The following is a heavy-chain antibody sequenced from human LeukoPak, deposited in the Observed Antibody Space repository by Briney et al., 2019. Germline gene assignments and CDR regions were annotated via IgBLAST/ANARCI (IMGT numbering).Heavy chain of an antibody. CDR1: GYTFTGYY. D-gene: IGHD2-2*02. CDR2: INPNSGGT. CDR3: ARAAPGARYRSSTSCYKFSYYYYGMTS. J-gene: IGHJ6*02. V-gene: IGHV1-2*06. Sequence: GASVKVSCKASGYTFTGYYMHWVRQAPGQGLEWMGRINPNSGGTNYAQKFQGRVTMTRDTSISTAYMELSRLRSDDTAVYYCARAAPGARYRSSTSCYKFSYYYYGMTSGAKGPRSPSP.